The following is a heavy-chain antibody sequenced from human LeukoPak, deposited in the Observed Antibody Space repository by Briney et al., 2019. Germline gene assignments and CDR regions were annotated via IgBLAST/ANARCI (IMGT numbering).Heavy chain of an antibody. CDR1: GGSISTYY. J-gene: IGHJ5*02. Sequence: SETLSLTCSVAGGSISTYYWNWIRQTPGKGLEWIGHIANGNTDYNPSLKSRVTISVDTSKNQFSRKLTSVTAADTAVYHGARDKAHSYGRYFDPWGQGGLVIVSS. V-gene: IGHV4-4*08. CDR2: IANGNT. CDR3: ARDKAHSYGRYFDP. D-gene: IGHD5-18*01.